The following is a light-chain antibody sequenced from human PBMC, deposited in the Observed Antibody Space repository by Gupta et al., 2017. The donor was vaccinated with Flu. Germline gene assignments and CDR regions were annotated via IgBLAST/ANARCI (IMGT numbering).Light chain of an antibody. CDR1: QSVSSS. J-gene: IGKJ2*01. V-gene: IGKV3-11*01. CDR3: QQRSNWPPYT. CDR2: DAS. Sequence: ERATLSCRASQSVSSSLAWYQQKPGQAPRLLIYDASNRATGIPARFSGSGSGTDFTLTISSLEPEDFAVYYCQQRSNWPPYTFGQGTKLEIK.